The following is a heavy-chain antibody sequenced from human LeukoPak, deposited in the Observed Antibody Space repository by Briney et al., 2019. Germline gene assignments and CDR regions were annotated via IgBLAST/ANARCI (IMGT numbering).Heavy chain of an antibody. D-gene: IGHD3-10*01. CDR2: LNGRRKYT. V-gene: IGHV3-23*01. J-gene: IGHJ4*02. CDR1: GFTFSRHV. Sequence: GGSLRLSCAASGFTFSRHVMSWGPQAPGRGLVWVSSLNGRRKYTFYADSVEGRFTISRDNSRNQLFLQMNSRTSVDTAEYWCAKFRATGTYPGRFDYWGLGILVTVSS. CDR3: AKFRATGTYPGRFDY.